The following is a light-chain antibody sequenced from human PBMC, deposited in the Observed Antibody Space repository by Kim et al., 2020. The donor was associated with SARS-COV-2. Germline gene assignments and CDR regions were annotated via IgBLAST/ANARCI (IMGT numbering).Light chain of an antibody. CDR1: KLGDKY. CDR3: QAWDSSSNWV. Sequence: SYELTQPPSVSVSPGHTASITCSGDKLGDKYACWYQQKPGQSPVLVIYQDSKRPSGIPERFSGSNSGNTATLTISGTQAMDEADYYCQAWDSSSNWVFGGGTQLTVL. V-gene: IGLV3-1*01. CDR2: QDS. J-gene: IGLJ3*02.